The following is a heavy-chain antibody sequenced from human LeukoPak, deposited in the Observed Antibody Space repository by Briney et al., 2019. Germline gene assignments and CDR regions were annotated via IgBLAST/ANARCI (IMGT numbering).Heavy chain of an antibody. J-gene: IGHJ5*02. CDR3: ARLILQAGEWSQPNWFDP. CDR2: IYYSGST. CDR1: GGSISSYY. D-gene: IGHD3-16*01. V-gene: IGHV4-59*12. Sequence: SETLSLTCTVSGGSISSYYWSWIRQPPGKGLEWIGYIYYSGSTNYNPSLKSRVTISVDTSKNQFSLELSSVTAADTAVYYCARLILQAGEWSQPNWFDPWGQGTLVTVSS.